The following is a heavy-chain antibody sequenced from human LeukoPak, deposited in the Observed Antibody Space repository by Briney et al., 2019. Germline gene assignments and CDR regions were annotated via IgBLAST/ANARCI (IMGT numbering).Heavy chain of an antibody. Sequence: GGSLRLSCAASGFRFNTYWMSWVRQAPGKGLEWVANIKQDGSEKYYVDSVKGRFTISRDNAKNSLYLQMNSLRAEDTAVYYCARDFWYYYDSSGYYYWGQGTLVTVSS. J-gene: IGHJ4*02. CDR3: ARDFWYYYDSSGYYY. CDR2: IKQDGSEK. D-gene: IGHD3-22*01. V-gene: IGHV3-7*01. CDR1: GFRFNTYW.